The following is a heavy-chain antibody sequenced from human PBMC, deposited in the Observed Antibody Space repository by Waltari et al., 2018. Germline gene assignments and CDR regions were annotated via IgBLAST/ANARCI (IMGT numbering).Heavy chain of an antibody. CDR2: ISGGGRGT. V-gene: IGHV3-23*01. CDR3: LKPHVAVAGVDAFDV. Sequence: EVRLLESGGGLVQPGGSLRLSCAASGIPIVYYAMNGARQAPGRGPEWVASISGGGRGTYYADSVKGRFTISRDTSTNTVYLQLNSLRAEDTAVYYCLKPHVAVAGVDAFDVWGPGTLVTVSS. CDR1: GIPIVYYA. D-gene: IGHD6-19*01. J-gene: IGHJ3*01.